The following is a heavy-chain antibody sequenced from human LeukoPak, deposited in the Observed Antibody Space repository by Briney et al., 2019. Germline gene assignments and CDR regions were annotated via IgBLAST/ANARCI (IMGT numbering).Heavy chain of an antibody. CDR2: ISAYNGNT. Sequence: ASVKVSCKASGYTFTSYGISWVRQAPGQGLEWMGWISAYNGNTNYAQKLRGRVTMTTDTSTSTAYMELRSLRSDDTAVYYCARAGRWNQLHQFDYWGQGTLVTVSS. V-gene: IGHV1-18*01. J-gene: IGHJ4*02. D-gene: IGHD2-2*01. CDR3: ARAGRWNQLHQFDY. CDR1: GYTFTSYG.